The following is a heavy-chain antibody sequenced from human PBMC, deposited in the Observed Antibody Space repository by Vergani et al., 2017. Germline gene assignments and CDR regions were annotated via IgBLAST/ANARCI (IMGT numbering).Heavy chain of an antibody. CDR1: GASIRSSNYY. CDR3: ARSVVYSSSWCDY. V-gene: IGHV4-39*07. J-gene: IGHJ4*02. Sequence: QLQLQESGPGLVKPSATLSLTCSVSGASIRSSNYYWGWIRQPPGKGLEWIASIYYSGSTYYNPSLKSRVTISVDTSKNQFSLKLSSVTAADTAVYYCARSVVYSSSWCDYWGQGTLVTVSS. D-gene: IGHD6-13*01. CDR2: IYYSGST.